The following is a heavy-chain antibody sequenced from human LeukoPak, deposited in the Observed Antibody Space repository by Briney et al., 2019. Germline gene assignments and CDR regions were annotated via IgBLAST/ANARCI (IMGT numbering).Heavy chain of an antibody. J-gene: IGHJ4*02. D-gene: IGHD1-26*01. CDR1: GYTLTELS. V-gene: IGHV1-24*01. CDR3: ATDRRGLGATDY. CDR2: FDPEDGET. Sequence: ASVKVSRKVSGYTLTELSMHWVRQAPGKGLEWMGGFDPEDGETIYAQKFQGRVTMTEDTSTDTAYMELSSLRSEDTAVYYCATDRRGLGATDYWGQGTLVTVSS.